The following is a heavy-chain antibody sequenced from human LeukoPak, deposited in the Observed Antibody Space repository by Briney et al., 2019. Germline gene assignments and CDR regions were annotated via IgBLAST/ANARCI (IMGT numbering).Heavy chain of an antibody. D-gene: IGHD3-3*01. CDR2: INHSGST. CDR1: GGSFSGHY. J-gene: IGHJ4*02. Sequence: SETLSLTCAVYGGSFSGHYWSWIRQPPGKGLEWIGEINHSGSTNYNPSLKSRVTISVDTSKNQFSLKLSSVTAADTAVYYCARGRPYYDFWSGYCCYFDYWGQGTLVTVSS. V-gene: IGHV4-34*01. CDR3: ARGRPYYDFWSGYCCYFDY.